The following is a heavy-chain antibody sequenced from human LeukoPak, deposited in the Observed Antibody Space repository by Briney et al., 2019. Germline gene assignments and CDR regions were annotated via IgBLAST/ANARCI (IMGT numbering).Heavy chain of an antibody. CDR1: GYTFTSYY. D-gene: IGHD2-2*01. CDR3: AREFVGYCSSTSCYGAPDAFDI. V-gene: IGHV1-46*01. CDR2: INPSGGST. J-gene: IGHJ3*02. Sequence: ASVKVSCKASGYTFTSYYMHWVRQAPGQGLEWMGIINPSGGSTSYAQKFQGRVTMTRDTSISTAYMELSRLRSDDTAVYYCAREFVGYCSSTSCYGAPDAFDIWGQGTMVTVSS.